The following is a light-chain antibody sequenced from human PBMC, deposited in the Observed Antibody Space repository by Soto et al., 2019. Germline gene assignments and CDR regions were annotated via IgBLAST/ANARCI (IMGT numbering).Light chain of an antibody. J-gene: IGLJ2*01. V-gene: IGLV1-40*01. CDR3: QSYACSLSGVV. CDR2: GNS. Sequence: QSVLTQPPSVSGAPGQRVTISCTGSSSNIGAGYDVHWYQQLPGTAPKLLIYGNSNRPSGVPDRFSGSKSGTSASLALTGLQAYAEADYYCQSYACSLSGVVFGGGTKLTVL. CDR1: SSNIGAGYD.